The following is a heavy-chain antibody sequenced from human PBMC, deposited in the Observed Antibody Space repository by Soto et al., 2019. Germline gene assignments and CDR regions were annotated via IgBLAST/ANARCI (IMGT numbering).Heavy chain of an antibody. CDR1: GGSFTSYY. CDR3: ARDFDY. CDR2: ISHGGIT. Sequence: QVRLQQWGAGLLKPSETLSLTCAVYGGSFTSYYWSWICQPPGKGLEWIGDISHGGITNYNPSLNRRVTISLDTSHTHFSLRLTSVTAADTAVYYCARDFDYWGQGTLVTVSS. J-gene: IGHJ4*02. V-gene: IGHV4-34*01.